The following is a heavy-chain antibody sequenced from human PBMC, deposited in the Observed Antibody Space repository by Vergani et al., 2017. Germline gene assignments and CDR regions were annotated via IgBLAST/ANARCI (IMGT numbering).Heavy chain of an antibody. CDR2: IYYSGST. V-gene: IGHV4-59*01. CDR3: ARDRYSGNGLDY. J-gene: IGHJ4*02. D-gene: IGHD1-26*01. Sequence: QVQLQESGPGLVKPSETLSLTCTVSGGSISSYYWSWIRQPPGKGLEWIGYIYYSGSTNYNPSLKSRVTRSVDTSKNQFSLKLSSVTAADTSVYYCARDRYSGNGLDYWGQGTLVTVSS. CDR1: GGSISSYY.